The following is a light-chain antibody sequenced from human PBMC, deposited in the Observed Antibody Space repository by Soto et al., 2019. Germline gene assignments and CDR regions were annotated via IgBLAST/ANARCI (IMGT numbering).Light chain of an antibody. CDR3: QQRSSWPRIT. CDR2: DTS. J-gene: IGKJ5*01. Sequence: EVVMRQSPATLSFSPGEGATLSCRASQGIGDTLAWYQHKPGQTPRLLIYDTSTRATGVPTRFSGSRSGTDFTLTISSLEPDDFAVYYCQQRSSWPRITFGQGTRLEIK. CDR1: QGIGDT. V-gene: IGKV3-11*01.